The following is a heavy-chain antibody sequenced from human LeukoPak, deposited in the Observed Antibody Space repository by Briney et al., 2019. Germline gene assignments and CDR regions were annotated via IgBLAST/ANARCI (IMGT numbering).Heavy chain of an antibody. CDR2: IYSGGST. V-gene: IGHV3-53*01. D-gene: IGHD6-13*01. CDR3: AGSDSWYTLDY. Sequence: GGSLRLSCAASGFTVSSNYMTWVRQAPGKGLGWVSVIYSGGSTSYADSVKGRFTISRDSSKNTVYLQMNSLRAEDTAVYYCAGSDSWYTLDYWGQGTLVTVSS. CDR1: GFTVSSNY. J-gene: IGHJ4*02.